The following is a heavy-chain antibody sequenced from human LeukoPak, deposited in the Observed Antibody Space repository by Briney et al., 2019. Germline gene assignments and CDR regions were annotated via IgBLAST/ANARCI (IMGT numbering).Heavy chain of an antibody. J-gene: IGHJ4*01. D-gene: IGHD3-10*01. CDR2: IYSGCNT. Sequence: PGGSLRLSCAASGFTVSTNYMSWVRQAPGKGLELVSIIYSGCNTYYADSVKGRFTISRDNSKNTLYLQMNSLRAEDTAVYYCANLQGDITMVRGVPNGFDYWGQGTLVTVSS. CDR1: GFTVSTNY. CDR3: ANLQGDITMVRGVPNGFDY. V-gene: IGHV3-53*01.